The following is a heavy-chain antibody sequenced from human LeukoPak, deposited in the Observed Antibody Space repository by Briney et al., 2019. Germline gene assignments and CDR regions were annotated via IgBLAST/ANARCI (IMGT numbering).Heavy chain of an antibody. Sequence: KPSETLSLTCAVSNYPITSDYYWVWIRQPPGQGLEWIGQIFHSGIAHYNPSLKSRVTISVDTSKNQFSLKLSSVTAADTAVYYCARGRGHSPYYYYYYMDVWGKGTTVTVSS. CDR2: IFHSGIA. CDR3: ARGRGHSPYYYYYYMDV. D-gene: IGHD2-21*01. CDR1: NYPITSDYY. V-gene: IGHV4-38-2*01. J-gene: IGHJ6*03.